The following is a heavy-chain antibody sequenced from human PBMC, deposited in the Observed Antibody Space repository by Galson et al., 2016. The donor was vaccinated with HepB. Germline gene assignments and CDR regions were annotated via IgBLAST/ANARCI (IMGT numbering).Heavy chain of an antibody. CDR1: GFTVSSNY. Sequence: SLRLSCAASGFTVSSNYMSWVRQAPGKGLEWVSVIYSGGTTYYADSVKGRFTISRDSSKNTLFLQMNTLRPEDTAMYYCARVRPRRKGFIATRREPLDVWGHGTTVTVSS. J-gene: IGHJ6*02. V-gene: IGHV3-66*02. CDR2: IYSGGTT. CDR3: ARVRPRRKGFIATRREPLDV. D-gene: IGHD6-6*01.